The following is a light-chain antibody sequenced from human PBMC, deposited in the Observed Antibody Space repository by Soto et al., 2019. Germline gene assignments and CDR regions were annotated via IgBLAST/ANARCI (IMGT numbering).Light chain of an antibody. CDR3: HQYNNWPPART. CDR2: GAS. Sequence: EIVMTQSPATLSVSPGERATLSCRASQSVSSNLAWYQQQPGQAPRLLIFGASTRATGIPARFSGSRSGTEVTLTISSLQSEDFAIYFLHQYNNWPPARTFGQGTKVEIK. V-gene: IGKV3-15*01. CDR1: QSVSSN. J-gene: IGKJ1*01.